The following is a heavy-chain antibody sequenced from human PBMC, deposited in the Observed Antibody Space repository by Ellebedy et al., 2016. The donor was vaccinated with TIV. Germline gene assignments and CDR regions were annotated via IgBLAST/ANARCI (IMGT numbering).Heavy chain of an antibody. D-gene: IGHD3-16*01. V-gene: IGHV1-8*01. CDR1: GYTFTDFD. J-gene: IGHJ4*02. Sequence: AASVKVSCKASGYTFTDFDVSWMRQATGQGLEWMGWMNPKSGNTVYAQKFQGRVTMTRNTSITPAYMELSSLRSEDTAVYYCALSPISSSFWGQGTLVTVSS. CDR3: ALSPISSSF. CDR2: MNPKSGNT.